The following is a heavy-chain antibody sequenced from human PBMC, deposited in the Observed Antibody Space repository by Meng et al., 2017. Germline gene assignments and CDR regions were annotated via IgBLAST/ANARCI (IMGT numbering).Heavy chain of an antibody. CDR2: IWYDGSNK. CDR3: ARAAEMATIDYYYYGMDV. V-gene: IGHV3-33*01. J-gene: IGHJ6*02. Sequence: GESLKISCAASGFTFSSYGMHWVRQAPGKGLEWVAVIWYDGSNKYYADSVKGRFTISRDNSKNTLYLQMNSLRAEDTAVYYCARAAEMATIDYYYYGMDVWGQGTTVTVSS. D-gene: IGHD5-24*01. CDR1: GFTFSSYG.